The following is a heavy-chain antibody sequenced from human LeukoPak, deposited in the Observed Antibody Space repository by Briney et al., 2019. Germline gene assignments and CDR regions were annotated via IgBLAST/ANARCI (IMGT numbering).Heavy chain of an antibody. CDR2: ISSSSSYI. D-gene: IGHD3-22*01. Sequence: GGSLRLSCAASGFTFSSYSMNWVRQAPGKGLEWVSSISSSSSYIYYADSVKGRFTNSRDNAKNSLYLQMNSLRAEDTAVYYCARVDYYDSSGSTFDYWGQGTLVTVSS. V-gene: IGHV3-21*01. CDR1: GFTFSSYS. J-gene: IGHJ4*02. CDR3: ARVDYYDSSGSTFDY.